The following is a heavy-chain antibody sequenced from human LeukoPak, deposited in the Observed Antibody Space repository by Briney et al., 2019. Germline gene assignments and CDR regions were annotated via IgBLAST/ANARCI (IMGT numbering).Heavy chain of an antibody. Sequence: GGSLRLSCAASGFTVSSNYMSWVRQAPGKGLEWVSVIYSGGSTYYADSVKGRFTISRDNSKNTLYLQMNSLRAEDTAVYYCARRDFYDTTGYLFDYWGQGTLVTVSS. V-gene: IGHV3-53*01. CDR1: GFTVSSNY. CDR2: IYSGGST. J-gene: IGHJ4*02. CDR3: ARRDFYDTTGYLFDY. D-gene: IGHD3-22*01.